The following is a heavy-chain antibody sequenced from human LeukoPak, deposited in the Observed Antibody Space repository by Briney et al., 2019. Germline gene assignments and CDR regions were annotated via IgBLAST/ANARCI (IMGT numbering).Heavy chain of an antibody. Sequence: SVTVSCKASGGTFSSYAISWVRQAPGQGLEWMGGIIPIFGTANYAQKFQGRVTITADESTSTAYMELSSLRSEDTAVYYCAREGESRKMATTLYYYYYGMDVWGQGTTVTVSS. CDR3: AREGESRKMATTLYYYYYGMDV. CDR1: GGTFSSYA. J-gene: IGHJ6*02. V-gene: IGHV1-69*13. CDR2: IIPIFGTA. D-gene: IGHD5-24*01.